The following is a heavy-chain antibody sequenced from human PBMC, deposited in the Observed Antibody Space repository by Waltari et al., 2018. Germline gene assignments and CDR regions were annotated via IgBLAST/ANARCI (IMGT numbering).Heavy chain of an antibody. D-gene: IGHD6-25*01. CDR3: ARRVSTGWQYNYFDY. CDR1: GYSISSGYY. J-gene: IGHJ4*02. Sequence: QVQLQESGPGLVKPSETLSLTCAVSGYSISSGYYWSWIRQPPGEWLEWIGGMHHGGTTYYNPTLKSRVTISVDTSKNQFSLKLSSVTAADTAVYYCARRVSTGWQYNYFDYWGQGTPVTVSS. V-gene: IGHV4-38-2*01. CDR2: MHHGGTT.